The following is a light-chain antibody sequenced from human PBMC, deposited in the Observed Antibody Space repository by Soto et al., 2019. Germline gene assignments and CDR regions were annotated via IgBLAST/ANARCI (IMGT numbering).Light chain of an antibody. J-gene: IGKJ1*01. CDR2: AAS. CDR1: QSISNY. V-gene: IGKV1-39*01. Sequence: DIQMTQSPSSLSASVVDRVTITVRASQSISNYLNWYQQKPGKAPKLLIYAASSLQSGVPSRFSGSGSGTDFTLTVRSLQPEDFATYYCQQSYSTPWTFGQGTKVDIK. CDR3: QQSYSTPWT.